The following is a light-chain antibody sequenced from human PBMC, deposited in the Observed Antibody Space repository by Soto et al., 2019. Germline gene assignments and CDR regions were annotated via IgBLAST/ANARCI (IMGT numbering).Light chain of an antibody. CDR1: QTLSSRH. Sequence: VLTQSPGTLSLSPGERATLSCRASQTLSSRHLAWYQQKRGQAPRLLIHDASSRATGIPDRFSGSGSGTDFTLTISRLEPEDFAVYYCQQYGGSPRTFGQGTKVEVK. J-gene: IGKJ1*01. CDR2: DAS. V-gene: IGKV3-20*01. CDR3: QQYGGSPRT.